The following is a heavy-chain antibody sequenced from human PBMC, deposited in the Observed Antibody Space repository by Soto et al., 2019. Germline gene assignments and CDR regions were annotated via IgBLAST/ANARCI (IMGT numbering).Heavy chain of an antibody. Sequence: SETLSLTCAVYGGSFSGYYWSWIRQPPGKGLEWIGEINHSGSTNYNPSLKSRVTISVDTSKNQFSLKLSSVTAADTAVYYCARGYYYDGRGYYANCFAPWGQGTRVTVSS. CDR3: ARGYYYDGRGYYANCFAP. CDR1: GGSFSGYY. V-gene: IGHV4-34*01. J-gene: IGHJ5*02. D-gene: IGHD3-22*01. CDR2: INHSGST.